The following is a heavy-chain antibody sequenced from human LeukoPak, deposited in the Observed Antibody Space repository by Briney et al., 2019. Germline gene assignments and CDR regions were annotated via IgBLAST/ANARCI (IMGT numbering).Heavy chain of an antibody. CDR3: ARHSGSFYFYYYMDV. V-gene: IGHV4-39*07. Sequence: SSGAPSLPCSVPGGSIRSSSYYRGWIRQPPGKGLGWNERVCYSGTTYYNPSLKSRVTISIDTSKNQFSLKLSSVTAADTAVYYCARHSGSFYFYYYMDVWGRGTTVTLSS. J-gene: IGHJ6*03. CDR2: VCYSGTT. CDR1: GGSIRSSSYY. D-gene: IGHD1-26*01.